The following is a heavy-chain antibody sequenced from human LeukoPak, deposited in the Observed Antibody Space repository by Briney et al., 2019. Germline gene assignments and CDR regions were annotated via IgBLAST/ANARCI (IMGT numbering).Heavy chain of an antibody. J-gene: IGHJ4*02. V-gene: IGHV3-48*04. CDR3: ARDSGSYSY. CDR1: GFTFSSYS. CDR2: ISSSSSTI. D-gene: IGHD1-26*01. Sequence: GGSLRLSCAASGFTFSSYSMNWVRQAPGKGLEWVSYISSSSSTIYYADSVKGQFTISRDNAKNSLYLQMNSLRAEDTAVYYCARDSGSYSYWGQGTLVTVSS.